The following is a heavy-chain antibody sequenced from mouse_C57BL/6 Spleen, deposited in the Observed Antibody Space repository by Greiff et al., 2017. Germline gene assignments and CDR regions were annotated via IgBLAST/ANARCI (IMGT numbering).Heavy chain of an antibody. V-gene: IGHV8-12*01. Sequence: QVTLKESGPGLLQSSQSLSLSCSFSGFSLSTSGMGVIWIRQPSGKGLEWLAHIYWDDDKCNNQSQKSRLTISKDTSRTPVFLKITRVATADTATYHCARRARNGNYEYYVDYWGQGTTLTVSS. CDR2: IYWDDDK. CDR1: GFSLSTSGMG. CDR3: ARRARNGNYEYYVDY. J-gene: IGHJ2*01. D-gene: IGHD2-1*01.